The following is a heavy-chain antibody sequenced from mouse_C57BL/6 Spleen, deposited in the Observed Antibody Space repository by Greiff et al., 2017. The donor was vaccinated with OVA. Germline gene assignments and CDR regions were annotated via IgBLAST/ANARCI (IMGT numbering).Heavy chain of an antibody. Sequence: EVQLQQSGPELVKPGASVKMSCKASGYTFTDYNMHWVKQSHGKSLELIGYINPTNGGTSYNQKFKGKATLTVNKSSSTAYMELRSLTSEDSAVYYCERDYGSSPFAYWGQGTLVTVSA. CDR1: GYTFTDYN. CDR2: INPTNGGT. CDR3: ERDYGSSPFAY. J-gene: IGHJ3*01. D-gene: IGHD1-1*01. V-gene: IGHV1-22*01.